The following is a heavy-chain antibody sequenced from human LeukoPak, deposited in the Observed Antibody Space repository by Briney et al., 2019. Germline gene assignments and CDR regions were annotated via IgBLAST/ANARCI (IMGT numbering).Heavy chain of an antibody. CDR3: ARDFWGACRVDYFDY. CDR1: GFIFRNYW. J-gene: IGHJ4*02. D-gene: IGHD3-3*01. V-gene: IGHV3-7*01. Sequence: GGSLRLSCAASGFIFRNYWMSWVRRAPGKGLEWVANIKQDGSETYYVDSVRGRFTISRDNAEKSLYLQMNSLRVEDTAVYYCARDFWGACRVDYFDYWGQGTLVTVSS. CDR2: IKQDGSET.